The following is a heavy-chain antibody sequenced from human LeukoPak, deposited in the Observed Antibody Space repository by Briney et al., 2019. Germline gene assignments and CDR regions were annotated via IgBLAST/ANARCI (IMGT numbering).Heavy chain of an antibody. CDR3: AKATTGYSSGRYPGWPVDN. V-gene: IGHV3-23*01. CDR2: ISGSGGGT. CDR1: GFTFSSYA. J-gene: IGHJ4*02. D-gene: IGHD6-19*01. Sequence: GGSLRLSCAASGFTFSSYAVSWVRQAPGKGLEWVSAISGSGGGTYYADSVKGRFTISKDNSKNTLYLQMNSLSTEDTAVYYCAKATTGYSSGRYPGWPVDNWGQGTLVTVSS.